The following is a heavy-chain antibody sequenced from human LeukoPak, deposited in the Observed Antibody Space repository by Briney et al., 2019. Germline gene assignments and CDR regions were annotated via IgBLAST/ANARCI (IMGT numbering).Heavy chain of an antibody. V-gene: IGHV4-59*01. CDR3: PRGFQALPY. Sequence: SETLCLTCTVSVGSLSSYNWCWIRERPGEGLEWVGYIYYSASTNYDPSLKSRVNISVAPYQHQFSLKLSSAAAEDSAVHSWPRGFQALPYWGRGTLVTVSS. CDR2: IYYSAST. J-gene: IGHJ2*01. CDR1: VGSLSSYN. D-gene: IGHD3-10*01.